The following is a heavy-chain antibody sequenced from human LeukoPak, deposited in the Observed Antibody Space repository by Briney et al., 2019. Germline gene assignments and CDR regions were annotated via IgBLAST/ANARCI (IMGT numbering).Heavy chain of an antibody. CDR3: ATRRYSSGWYLNYFDY. V-gene: IGHV5-51*01. CDR2: IYPGDSDT. D-gene: IGHD6-19*01. J-gene: IGHJ4*02. Sequence: GESLKISCKGSGYSFTSYWIGWVRQMPGKGLEWMGIIYPGDSDTRYSPSFQGQVTISADKSTSTAYLQWSSLKASDTAMYYCATRRYSSGWYLNYFDYWGQGTLVTVSS. CDR1: GYSFTSYW.